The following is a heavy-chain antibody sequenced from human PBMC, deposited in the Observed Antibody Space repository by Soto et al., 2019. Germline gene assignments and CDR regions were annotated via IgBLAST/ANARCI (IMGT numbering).Heavy chain of an antibody. Sequence: QVQLQQWGAGLLKPSETLSLTCAVYGGSLRGYYWSWIRQPTGKGLEWIGEISHSGTTNYNPSLKSRVTISVDTSKNQFSLKLSSVTAADTAVYYCARGPPITRMDVWGQGTTVTVSS. CDR1: GGSLRGYY. CDR3: ARGPPITRMDV. J-gene: IGHJ6*02. D-gene: IGHD3-3*01. CDR2: ISHSGTT. V-gene: IGHV4-34*01.